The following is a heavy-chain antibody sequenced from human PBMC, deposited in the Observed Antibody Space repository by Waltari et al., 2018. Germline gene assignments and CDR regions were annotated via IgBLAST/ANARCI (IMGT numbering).Heavy chain of an antibody. CDR1: GGSISSSSYY. CDR2: IYYIGST. V-gene: IGHV4-39*07. Sequence: QLQLQESGPGLVKPSETLSLTCTVSGGSISSSSYYWGWIRQPPGKGLEWIGSIYYIGSTYYNPSLKSRVTISVDTSKNQFSLKLSSVTAADTAVYYCTRDLYGSGSYYDYWGQGTLVTVSS. CDR3: TRDLYGSGSYYDY. D-gene: IGHD3-10*01. J-gene: IGHJ4*02.